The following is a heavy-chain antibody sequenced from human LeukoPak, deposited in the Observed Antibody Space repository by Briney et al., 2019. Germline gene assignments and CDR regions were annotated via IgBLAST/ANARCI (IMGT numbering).Heavy chain of an antibody. CDR1: GFTFSSYG. D-gene: IGHD3-10*01. Sequence: EGSLRLSCAASGFTFSSYGMHWVRQAPGKRLEWVAVISHDGGNKYYADSVKGRFTISRDNSKNTLYLQMNSLRAEDTAVYYCAKDIGPARNDYWGQGTLVTVSS. J-gene: IGHJ4*02. CDR2: ISHDGGNK. V-gene: IGHV3-30*18. CDR3: AKDIGPARNDY.